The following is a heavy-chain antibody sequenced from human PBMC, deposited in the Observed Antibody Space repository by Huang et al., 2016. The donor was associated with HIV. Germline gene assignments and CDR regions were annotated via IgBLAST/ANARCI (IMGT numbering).Heavy chain of an antibody. J-gene: IGHJ6*02. CDR1: GGSISSSSYY. V-gene: IGHV4-39*01. D-gene: IGHD6-19*01. CDR2: IYYSGKT. Sequence: LQLQESGPGLVKSSETLSLICTVSGGSISSSSYYWGWIRQPPGKGPEWIGSIYYSGKTYYNPPLKSRVTISVDTSKKQCSLKVNSVTAADTAVYYCARHGRVAGHYYNNMDVWGRGTTVTVSS. CDR3: ARHGRVAGHYYNNMDV.